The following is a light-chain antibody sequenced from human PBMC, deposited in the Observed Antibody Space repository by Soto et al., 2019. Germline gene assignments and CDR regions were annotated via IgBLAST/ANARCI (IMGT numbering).Light chain of an antibody. CDR1: QSVSSN. CDR3: QQYNNWPPLT. V-gene: IGKV3-15*01. J-gene: IGKJ1*01. Sequence: EIVMTQSPATLSVSPWERATLSCRASQSVSSNFAWYQQKPGQAPRLLIYGASTRATGIPARFRGSRSGTEFTLTISSLQSEDFAVYYCQQYNNWPPLTFGQGTKVEIK. CDR2: GAS.